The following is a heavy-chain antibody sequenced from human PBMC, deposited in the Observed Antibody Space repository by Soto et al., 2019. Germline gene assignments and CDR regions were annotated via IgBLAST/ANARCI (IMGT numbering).Heavy chain of an antibody. CDR3: ARASLWFGVYGMDV. D-gene: IGHD3-10*01. CDR1: GGSISSYY. J-gene: IGHJ6*02. CDR2: IYYSGST. V-gene: IGHV4-59*01. Sequence: SETLSLTCTVSGGSISSYYWSWIRQPPGKGLEWIGYIYYSGSTNYNPSLKSRVTISVDTSKNQFSLKLSSVTAADTAVYYCARASLWFGVYGMDVWGQGTTVTVSS.